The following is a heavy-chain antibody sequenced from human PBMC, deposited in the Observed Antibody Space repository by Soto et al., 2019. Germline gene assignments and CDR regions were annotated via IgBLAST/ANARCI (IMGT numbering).Heavy chain of an antibody. CDR1: GFMFSNLG. CDR2: ISYDGRSE. Sequence: SLRLYCVASGFMFSNLGLRWVRQAPGKGLEWVAGISYDGRSECHVESVRGRFTLSRDNSQNTLSLQIISLRAEDTGVYYCAKDLDVVMVLSATRGMDVWGQGT. J-gene: IGHJ6*02. D-gene: IGHD2-15*01. V-gene: IGHV3-30*18. CDR3: AKDLDVVMVLSATRGMDV.